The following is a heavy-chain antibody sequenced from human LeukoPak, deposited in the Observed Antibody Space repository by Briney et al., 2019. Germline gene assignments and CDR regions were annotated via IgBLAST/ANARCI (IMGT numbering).Heavy chain of an antibody. CDR2: IIPILGIA. J-gene: IGHJ4*02. CDR3: AKENTVIWPYYVNY. CDR1: GGTFSSYT. D-gene: IGHD2/OR15-2a*01. V-gene: IGHV1-69*04. Sequence: SVKVSCKASGGTFSSYTISWVRQAPGQGLEWMGRIIPILGIANYAQKFQGRVTITADESTSTAYMELSSLRSEDTAVYYCAKENTVIWPYYVNYWGQGTLVTVSS.